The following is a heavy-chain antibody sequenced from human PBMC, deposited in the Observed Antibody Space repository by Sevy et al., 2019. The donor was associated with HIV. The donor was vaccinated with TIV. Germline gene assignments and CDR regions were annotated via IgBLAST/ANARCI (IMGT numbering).Heavy chain of an antibody. CDR2: IYTSGNT. V-gene: IGHV4-4*07. J-gene: IGHJ2*01. CDR3: AGELL. CDR1: GGSIRSYY. Sequence: SETLSLTCTVSGGSIRSYYWSWIRQPAGKGLEWIGRIYTSGNTNYNPSLKSRVTMSIDMSKNQFSLKLSSVTTADTAVYYCAGELLWGRGTLVTVSS.